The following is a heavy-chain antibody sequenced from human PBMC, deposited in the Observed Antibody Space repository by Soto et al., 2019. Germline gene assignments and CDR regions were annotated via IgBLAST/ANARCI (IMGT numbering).Heavy chain of an antibody. V-gene: IGHV3-7*05. CDR3: ARDAPDFWSGYTDY. D-gene: IGHD3-3*01. J-gene: IGHJ4*02. CDR2: IKQDGSEK. CDR1: GFTFSSYW. Sequence: GGSLRLSCAASGFTFSSYWMSWVRQAPGKGLEWVANIKQDGSEKYYVDSVKGRFTISRDNAKNSLYLQMNSLRAEDTVVYYCARDAPDFWSGYTDYWGQGTLVTVSS.